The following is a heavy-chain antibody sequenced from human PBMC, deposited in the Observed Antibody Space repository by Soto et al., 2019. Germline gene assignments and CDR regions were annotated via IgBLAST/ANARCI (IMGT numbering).Heavy chain of an antibody. D-gene: IGHD6-13*01. CDR3: ARDWDYSSSWSAFDY. J-gene: IGHJ4*02. CDR2: ISGTSSYI. V-gene: IGHV3-21*01. Sequence: EVQLVESGGGLVKPGGSLRLSCAASGFTFSSHSMNWVRQAPGKGLEWVSLISGTSSYIYYADSVKGRFIISRDNAKNSLYLQMNSLRAEDTAVYYCARDWDYSSSWSAFDYWGQGTLVPVSS. CDR1: GFTFSSHS.